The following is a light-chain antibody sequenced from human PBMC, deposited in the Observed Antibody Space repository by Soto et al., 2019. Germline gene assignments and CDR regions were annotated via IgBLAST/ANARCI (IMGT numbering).Light chain of an antibody. Sequence: QSVLTQPPSASGTPRQRVTISCSGSSSSIGSNYVYWYQQLPGTAPKLLIYRNNQRPSGVPDRFSGSKSGTSASLAISGLRSEDEADYYCAAWDDSLSGRYVFGTGTKVTVL. J-gene: IGLJ1*01. CDR3: AAWDDSLSGRYV. CDR1: SSSIGSNY. V-gene: IGLV1-47*01. CDR2: RNN.